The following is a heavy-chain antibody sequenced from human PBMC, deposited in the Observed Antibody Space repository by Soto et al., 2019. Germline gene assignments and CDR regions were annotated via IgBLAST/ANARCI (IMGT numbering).Heavy chain of an antibody. Sequence: GGSLRLSCAASGFTFSSYSMNWVRQAPGKGLEWVSYISSSSSTIYYADSVKGRFTISRDNAKNSLYLQMNSLRDEDTAVYYCASLGYSSSWYGFDYWGQGTLVTVSS. CDR3: ASLGYSSSWYGFDY. V-gene: IGHV3-48*02. CDR2: ISSSSSTI. D-gene: IGHD6-13*01. J-gene: IGHJ4*02. CDR1: GFTFSSYS.